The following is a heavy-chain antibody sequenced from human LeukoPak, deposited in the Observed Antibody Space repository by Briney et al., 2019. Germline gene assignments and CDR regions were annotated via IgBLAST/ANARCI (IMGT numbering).Heavy chain of an antibody. V-gene: IGHV3-9*01. CDR3: AKDLYCSSTSCQFWENFDY. CDR2: ISWNSGSI. Sequence: AGGSLRLSCAASGFTFDDYAMHWVRQAPGKGLEWVSGISWNSGSIGYADSVKGRFTISRDNSKNTLYLQMNSLRAEDTAVYYCAKDLYCSSTSCQFWENFDYWGQGTLVTVSS. J-gene: IGHJ4*02. CDR1: GFTFDDYA. D-gene: IGHD2-2*01.